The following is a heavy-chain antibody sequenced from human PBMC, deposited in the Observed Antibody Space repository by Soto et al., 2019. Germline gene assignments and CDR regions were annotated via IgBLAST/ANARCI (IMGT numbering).Heavy chain of an antibody. CDR3: AHSSGYSSGWFFDS. CDR2: MYWDDDK. J-gene: IGHJ4*02. V-gene: IGHV2-5*02. D-gene: IGHD6-19*01. Sequence: QITLKESGPTLVKPTQTLTLTCTFSGFSLSTSGVAVGWIRPPPGKALEWLALMYWDDDKRYSPSLKSRITITKNTTKTQVVRTMTNMDPVETATDYWAHSSGYSSGWFFDSWGQGTLVTVSS. CDR1: GFSLSTSGVA.